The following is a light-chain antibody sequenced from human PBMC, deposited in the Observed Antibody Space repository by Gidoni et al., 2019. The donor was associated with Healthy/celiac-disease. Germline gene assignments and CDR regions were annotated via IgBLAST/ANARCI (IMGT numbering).Light chain of an antibody. Sequence: EIVMTQSPATLSVSPGERATLSCRASQSVRSNLAWYQQKPGQAPRLLLYGATTRATGIPARFSGSGSGKEFTLTISSLQSEDFAVYYCQQYNNWITFGQGTRLEIK. CDR2: GAT. CDR1: QSVRSN. J-gene: IGKJ5*01. V-gene: IGKV3-15*01. CDR3: QQYNNWIT.